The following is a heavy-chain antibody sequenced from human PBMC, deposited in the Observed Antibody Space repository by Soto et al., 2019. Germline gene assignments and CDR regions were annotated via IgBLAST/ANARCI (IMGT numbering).Heavy chain of an antibody. D-gene: IGHD2-21*01. CDR1: GGTFSTYS. CDR3: TVGSWSGEVFDI. CDR2: IIPMLGTR. Sequence: QVQLVQCGTEVKKPGSSVKVSCKDSGGTFSTYSLFWVRQAPGQGLEWMGRIIPMLGTRNYAQRFQDRVTITADKTTATAHMELSSLRSEDTALYYCTVGSWSGEVFDIWGQGTMVTVSS. V-gene: IGHV1-69*08. J-gene: IGHJ3*02.